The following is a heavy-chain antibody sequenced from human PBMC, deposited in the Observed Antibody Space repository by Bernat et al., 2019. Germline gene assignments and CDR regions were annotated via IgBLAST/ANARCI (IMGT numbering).Heavy chain of an antibody. V-gene: IGHV3-30*02. D-gene: IGHD3-16*01. Sequence: QVQLVESGGGVVQPGGSLRLSCAASGFTFSSYGMHWVRQAPGKGLEWVAFIRYDGSNKYYADSVKGRFTISRDNSKNTLYLQMNSLRAEDTAVYYCAKVGSAYTNTGADYFDYWGQGTLVTVSS. CDR3: AKVGSAYTNTGADYFDY. J-gene: IGHJ4*02. CDR2: IRYDGSNK. CDR1: GFTFSSYG.